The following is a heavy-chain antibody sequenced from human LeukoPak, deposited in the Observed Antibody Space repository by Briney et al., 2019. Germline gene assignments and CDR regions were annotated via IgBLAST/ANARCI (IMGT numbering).Heavy chain of an antibody. CDR1: GFTVSSNY. CDR3: ARSALDTSGTYYNPQPFDY. D-gene: IGHD3-10*01. CDR2: IYIGGST. V-gene: IGHV3-53*01. J-gene: IGHJ4*02. Sequence: PGGSLRLSCAASGFTVSSNYMSWVRQAPGKGLEWVSVIYIGGSTYYADSVKGRFTISRDISKNTLYLQMNSLRAEDTAVYYCARSALDTSGTYYNPQPFDYWGQGTLVTVSS.